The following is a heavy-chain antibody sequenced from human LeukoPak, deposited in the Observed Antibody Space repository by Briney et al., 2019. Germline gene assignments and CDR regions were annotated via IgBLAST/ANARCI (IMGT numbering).Heavy chain of an antibody. CDR1: GFTISTYG. J-gene: IGHJ4*02. Sequence: GGSLRLSCAASGFTISTYGLSWVRQAPGKGLEWVSSISGGSTYYADSVKGRFTISRDNSKNTVSLQMNSLRAEDTAVYYCAKSVYHSGNYWGQGTLVTVSS. D-gene: IGHD3-10*01. V-gene: IGHV3-23*01. CDR2: ISGGST. CDR3: AKSVYHSGNY.